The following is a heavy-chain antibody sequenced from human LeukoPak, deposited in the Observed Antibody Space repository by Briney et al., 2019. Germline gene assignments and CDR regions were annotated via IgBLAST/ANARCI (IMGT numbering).Heavy chain of an antibody. V-gene: IGHV3-30*02. CDR2: IRYDGSNK. CDR1: GFTFSSYS. D-gene: IGHD1-26*01. CDR3: AKDQGGSYYSDFDY. Sequence: PGGSLRLSCAASGFTFSSYSMNWVRQAPGKGLEWVAFIRYDGSNKYYADSVKGRFTISRDNSKNTLYLQMNSLRAEDTAVYYCAKDQGGSYYSDFDYWGQGTLVTVSS. J-gene: IGHJ4*02.